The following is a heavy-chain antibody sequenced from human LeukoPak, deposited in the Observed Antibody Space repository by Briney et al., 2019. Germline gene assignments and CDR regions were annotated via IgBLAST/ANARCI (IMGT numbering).Heavy chain of an antibody. CDR3: ARDPSYYYDSGDAFDI. Sequence: GGSLRLSCAASGFIFSSHWMSWVRQAPGKGLEWVASIKEDGSEKSYMDSVKGRFTISRDNAKNSLYLQMNSLRAEDTAVYYCARDPSYYYDSGDAFDIWGQGTMVTVSS. V-gene: IGHV3-7*01. CDR2: IKEDGSEK. D-gene: IGHD3-22*01. J-gene: IGHJ3*02. CDR1: GFIFSSHW.